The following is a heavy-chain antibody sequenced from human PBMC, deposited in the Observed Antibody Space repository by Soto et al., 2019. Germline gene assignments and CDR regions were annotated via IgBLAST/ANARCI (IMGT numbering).Heavy chain of an antibody. D-gene: IGHD3-16*01. J-gene: IGHJ4*01. CDR2: ISWNSGSI. Sequence: GGSLRLSCAASGFTFDDYAMHWVRQAPGKGLEKVSGISWNSGSIGYADSVKDQYNISRDNAKNSLYMQMNSLRAEDTALYYCAKGLRALLDYWG. CDR1: GFTFDDYA. CDR3: AKGLRALLDY. V-gene: IGHV3-9*01.